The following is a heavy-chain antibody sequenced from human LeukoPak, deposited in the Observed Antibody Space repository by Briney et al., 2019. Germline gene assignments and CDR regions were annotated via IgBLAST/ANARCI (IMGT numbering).Heavy chain of an antibody. Sequence: GGSLRLSCAASGFTFSSYGMHWVRQAPGKGPEWVAVTWYDGRNNYYAASVKGRFTISRGDSKTTVYLLMNSLRAEDTAVYYCAREVAPLYFHYGMDVWGEGTTVTVSS. D-gene: IGHD2-21*01. J-gene: IGHJ6*01. CDR1: GFTFSSYG. CDR3: AREVAPLYFHYGMDV. CDR2: TWYDGRNN. V-gene: IGHV3-33*01.